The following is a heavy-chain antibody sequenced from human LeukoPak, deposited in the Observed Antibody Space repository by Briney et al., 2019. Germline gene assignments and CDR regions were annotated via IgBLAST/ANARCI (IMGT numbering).Heavy chain of an antibody. CDR2: IWYDGSNK. Sequence: GRSLRLSCAASGFTFSSYGMHWVRQAPGKGLEWWAVIWYDGSNKYYADSVKGRFTISRDNSKNTLYLQMNSLRAEDTAVYYCAREGVSNNWHTFDYWGQGTLVTVSS. V-gene: IGHV3-33*01. CDR1: GFTFSSYG. J-gene: IGHJ4*02. D-gene: IGHD1-1*01. CDR3: AREGVSNNWHTFDY.